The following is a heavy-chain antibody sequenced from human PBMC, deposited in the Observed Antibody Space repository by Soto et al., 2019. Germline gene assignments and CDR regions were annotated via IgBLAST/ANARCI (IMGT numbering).Heavy chain of an antibody. CDR3: ARAEVVVTATIDY. J-gene: IGHJ4*02. CDR1: GDSITSNSYF. Sequence: SETLSLTCAVSGDSITSNSYFWAWIRHPPGKGLEWIGSIYYSGTTYYNPSLKSRVTISVDRSKNQFSLKLSSVTAADTAVYYCARAEVVVTATIDYWGQGTLVTVSS. CDR2: IYYSGTT. V-gene: IGHV4-39*01. D-gene: IGHD2-21*02.